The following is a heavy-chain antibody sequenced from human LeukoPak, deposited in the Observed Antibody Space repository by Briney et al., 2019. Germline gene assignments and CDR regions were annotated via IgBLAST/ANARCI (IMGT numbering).Heavy chain of an antibody. D-gene: IGHD3-10*01. V-gene: IGHV4-61*08. Sequence: SETLSLTCAVSGGSISSGGYSWSWIRQPPGKGLEWIGYIYYSGSTNYNPSLKSRVTISVDTSKNQFSLKLSSVTAADTAVYYCARVRQTANDYWGQGTLVTVSS. J-gene: IGHJ4*02. CDR2: IYYSGST. CDR3: ARVRQTANDY. CDR1: GGSISSGGYS.